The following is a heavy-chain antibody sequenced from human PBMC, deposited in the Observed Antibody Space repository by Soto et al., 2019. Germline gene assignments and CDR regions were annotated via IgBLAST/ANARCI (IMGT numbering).Heavy chain of an antibody. Sequence: ASVKVSCKASGYTFTSYGISWVRQAPGQGLEWMGWISAYKGNTNYAQKLQGRVTMTTDTSTSTAYMELRSLRSDDTAVYYCAGDTLVYDILTGYYSYYYYYGMDVWGQGTTVTVSS. CDR2: ISAYKGNT. D-gene: IGHD3-9*01. J-gene: IGHJ6*02. CDR3: AGDTLVYDILTGYYSYYYYYGMDV. V-gene: IGHV1-18*04. CDR1: GYTFTSYG.